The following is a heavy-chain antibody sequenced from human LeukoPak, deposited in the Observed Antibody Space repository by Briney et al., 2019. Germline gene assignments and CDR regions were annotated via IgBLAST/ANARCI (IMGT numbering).Heavy chain of an antibody. Sequence: GGSLRLSCAASGFTLSSYGMHWLRQAPGKGLEWVAVISYDAKNKNYADSVKGRFTISRDDPHNTLYLQMNSLRAEDTAVYFCARGGVDYYGSGTYYLMYYFAYWGQGALVTVSS. CDR2: ISYDAKNK. CDR1: GFTLSSYG. D-gene: IGHD3-10*01. CDR3: ARGGVDYYGSGTYYLMYYFAY. J-gene: IGHJ4*02. V-gene: IGHV3-30*12.